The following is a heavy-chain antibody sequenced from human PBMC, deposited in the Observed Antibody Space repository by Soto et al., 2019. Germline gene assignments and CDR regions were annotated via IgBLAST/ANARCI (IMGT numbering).Heavy chain of an antibody. CDR1: GGSISSYY. V-gene: IGHV4-59*01. CDR2: IYYSGST. J-gene: IGHJ5*02. CDR3: ARAVAAGWFDP. D-gene: IGHD6-13*01. Sequence: PSETLSLTCTVSGGSISSYYWSWIRQPPGKGLEWIGYIYYSGSTNYNPSLKSRVTISVDTSKNQFSLKLSSVTAADTAVYYCARAVAAGWFDPWAQGNLVTVSS.